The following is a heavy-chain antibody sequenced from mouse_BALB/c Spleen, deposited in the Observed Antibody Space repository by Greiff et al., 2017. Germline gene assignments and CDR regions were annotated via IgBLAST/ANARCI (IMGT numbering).Heavy chain of an antibody. D-gene: IGHD1-1*01. CDR3: ASDYYGSSLAY. V-gene: IGHV14-3*02. CDR2: IDPANGNT. CDR1: GFNIKDTY. Sequence: VQLQQSGAELVKPGASVKLSCTASGFNIKDTYMHWVKQRPEQGLEWIGRIDPANGNTKYDPKFQGKATITADTSSNTAYLQLSSLTSEDTAVYYCASDYYGSSLAYRGQGTLVTGSA. J-gene: IGHJ3*01.